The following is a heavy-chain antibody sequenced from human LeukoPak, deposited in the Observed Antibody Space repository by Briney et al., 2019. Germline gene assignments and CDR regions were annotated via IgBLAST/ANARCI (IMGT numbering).Heavy chain of an antibody. D-gene: IGHD6-6*01. Sequence: SQTLSLTCTVSGGSLSNGRYYWSWIRQPAGTGLEWLGRIYTSGSTNYNPSLKSRVTISVDTSKNQFSLKLSSVTAADTAVYYCARVKVIAARRWFDPWGQGTLVTGSS. CDR1: GGSLSNGRYY. V-gene: IGHV4-61*02. CDR3: ARVKVIAARRWFDP. CDR2: IYTSGST. J-gene: IGHJ5*02.